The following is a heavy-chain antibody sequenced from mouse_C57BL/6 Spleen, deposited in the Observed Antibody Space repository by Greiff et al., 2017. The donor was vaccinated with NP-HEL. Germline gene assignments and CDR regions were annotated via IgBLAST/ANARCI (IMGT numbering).Heavy chain of an antibody. J-gene: IGHJ2*01. CDR3: ARTLYGTSCY. CDR2: INPNNGGT. Sequence: EVQLQQSGPELVKPGASVKMSCKASGYTFTDYNMHWVKQSPGKSLEWIGYINPNNGGTSYNQKFKGKATLTVNKSSSTAYMELRSLTSEDSAVYYCARTLYGTSCYWGQGTTLTVSS. CDR1: GYTFTDYN. V-gene: IGHV1-22*01. D-gene: IGHD1-1*01.